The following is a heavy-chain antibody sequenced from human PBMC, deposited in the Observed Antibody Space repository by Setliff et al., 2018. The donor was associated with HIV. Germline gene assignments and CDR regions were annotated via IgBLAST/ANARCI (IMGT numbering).Heavy chain of an antibody. CDR2: ISAHNGNT. CDR1: GYTFTSYG. J-gene: IGHJ5*02. CDR3: ARDPRHYYDTTGYSPYNWFDP. V-gene: IGHV1-18*01. Sequence: GASVMVSCKASGYTFTSYGSSWVRQAPGQGLEWMGWISAHNGNTKYAQKLQGRVTMTTDTSTSTAYMELRSLRSDDTAVYYCARDPRHYYDTTGYSPYNWFDPWGQGTLVTVSS. D-gene: IGHD3-22*01.